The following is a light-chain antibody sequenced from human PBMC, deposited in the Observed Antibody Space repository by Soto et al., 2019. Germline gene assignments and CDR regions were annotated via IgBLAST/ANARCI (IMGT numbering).Light chain of an antibody. CDR1: SSDIGAYDY. V-gene: IGLV2-14*01. Sequence: QSALTQPASLSGSPGQSITISCTGTSSDIGAYDYVSWFQQHPGKAPKLMISEVNNRPSGVSNRFSGSKSGNTAYLTISGLQVEDEAEYYCSSDTSSSPLYVFGTGTKLTVL. CDR3: SSDTSSSPLYV. CDR2: EVN. J-gene: IGLJ1*01.